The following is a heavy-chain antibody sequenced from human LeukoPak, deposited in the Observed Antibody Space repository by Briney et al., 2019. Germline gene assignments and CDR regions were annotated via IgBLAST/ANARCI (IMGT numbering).Heavy chain of an antibody. CDR2: IYSSGTT. V-gene: IGHV4-39*07. Sequence: PSETLSLTCTISGGSIIIRNHYWAWIRQPPGKGLEWIGTIYSSGTTYYNPSLKSRVTISVDTSKNQFSLKLSSVTAADTAVYYCARGRVSITMVRGVIDYWGQGTLVTVSS. D-gene: IGHD3-10*01. CDR3: ARGRVSITMVRGVIDY. CDR1: GGSIIIRNHY. J-gene: IGHJ4*02.